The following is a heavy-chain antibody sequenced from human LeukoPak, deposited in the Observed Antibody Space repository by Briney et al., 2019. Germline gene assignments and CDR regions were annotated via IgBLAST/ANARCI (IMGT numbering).Heavy chain of an antibody. CDR1: GGTFSSYA. Sequence: SVKVSCKASGGTFSSYAISWVRQAPGQGLEWMGRIIPILGIANYAQKFQGRVTITADKSTSTAYMELSSLRSEDTAVYYCARGDYYDSSGPGYWGQGTLVTASS. J-gene: IGHJ4*02. CDR3: ARGDYYDSSGPGY. CDR2: IIPILGIA. V-gene: IGHV1-69*04. D-gene: IGHD3-22*01.